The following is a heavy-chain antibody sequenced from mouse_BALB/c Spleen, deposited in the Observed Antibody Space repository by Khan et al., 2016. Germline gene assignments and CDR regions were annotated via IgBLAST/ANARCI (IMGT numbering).Heavy chain of an antibody. V-gene: IGHV1-7*01. Sequence: QVQLQQSGAELVKPGALVKMSCKASGYIFTNYWMHWVKQRPGQGLEWIGYINPNTGYTEYNQTFKDKATLTADESSSTAYMQLSSLTCEDSAVYYCSTSVPLYAMDYWGQGTSVTVSS. J-gene: IGHJ4*01. CDR3: STSVPLYAMDY. CDR2: INPNTGYT. CDR1: GYIFTNYW.